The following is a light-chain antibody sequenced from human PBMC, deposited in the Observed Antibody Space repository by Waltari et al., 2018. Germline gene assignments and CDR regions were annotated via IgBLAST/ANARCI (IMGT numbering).Light chain of an antibody. CDR2: RVS. Sequence: EVVMTQSPISLPVTLGQPASISCTFSQSLVHSDGNTHLNWFQQRPGQSPRRLFYRVSSRESGVPDRFSGSGSGTDFTLKISRVEAEDVGVYYCMQGTHWPYTFGQGTRLDIK. CDR1: QSLVHSDGNTH. CDR3: MQGTHWPYT. J-gene: IGKJ2*01. V-gene: IGKV2-30*02.